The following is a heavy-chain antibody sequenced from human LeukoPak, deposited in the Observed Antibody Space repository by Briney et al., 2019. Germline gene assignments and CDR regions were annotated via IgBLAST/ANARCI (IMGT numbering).Heavy chain of an antibody. Sequence: PSETLSLTCTVSGGSISGYYWTWIRQPPGKGLEWIGYIYSSGSTYYNPSLGSRVTISVDTSKNQFSLKLSSVTAADTAVYYCASSPRLTTSWFLFDSWGHGTLVTVSS. CDR3: ASSPRLTTSWFLFDS. V-gene: IGHV4-4*09. CDR2: IYSSGST. D-gene: IGHD2-2*01. J-gene: IGHJ5*01. CDR1: GGSISGYY.